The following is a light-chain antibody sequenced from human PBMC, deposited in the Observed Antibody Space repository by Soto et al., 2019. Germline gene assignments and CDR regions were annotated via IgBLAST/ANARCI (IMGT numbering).Light chain of an antibody. V-gene: IGKV3-20*01. CDR1: QSVSSSF. CDR2: GAS. CDR3: HQYGSSPLT. Sequence: EIVLTQSPGTLSLSPGERATLSCRASQSVSSSFLAWYQQKPGQAPRLLIYGASSRATGIPDTCSGSGSGTDFTLTISRLEPEDVAVYYWHQYGSSPLTFGGGTKVEIK. J-gene: IGKJ4*01.